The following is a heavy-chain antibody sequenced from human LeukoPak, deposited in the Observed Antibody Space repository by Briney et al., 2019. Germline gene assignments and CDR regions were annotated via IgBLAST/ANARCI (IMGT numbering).Heavy chain of an antibody. CDR1: GFTFSSYN. J-gene: IGHJ6*03. V-gene: IGHV3-21*01. CDR2: ITSGSSYI. D-gene: IGHD1-26*01. CDR3: ARDPYSGSYRNYYYYFMDV. Sequence: GGSLRLSCAASGFTFSSYNMNWVRQAPGKGLEWVSSITSGSSYIYYADSVKGRFTISRDNAKNSLYLQMNSLRAEDTAVYYCARDPYSGSYRNYYYYFMDVWGKGTTVTIS.